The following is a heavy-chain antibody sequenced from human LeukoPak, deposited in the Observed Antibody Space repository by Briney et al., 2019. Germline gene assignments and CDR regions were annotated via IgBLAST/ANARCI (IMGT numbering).Heavy chain of an antibody. Sequence: PGGSLRLSCAASGFTFGTYAMNWVRQAPGKGLEWVSYISSNSSTIYFPDSVKGRFTTSRDNAKNSLYLQMNGLRDEDTAVYYCARDAGSGYFDYWGQGTLVTVSS. CDR3: ARDAGSGYFDY. J-gene: IGHJ4*02. CDR2: ISSNSSTI. CDR1: GFTFGTYA. V-gene: IGHV3-48*02. D-gene: IGHD6-19*01.